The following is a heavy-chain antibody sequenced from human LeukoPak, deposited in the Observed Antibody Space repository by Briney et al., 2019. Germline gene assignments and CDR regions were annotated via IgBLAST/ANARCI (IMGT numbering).Heavy chain of an antibody. J-gene: IGHJ4*02. V-gene: IGHV3-7*01. CDR1: GFTFSISW. CDR3: ARDAGWGYYDL. D-gene: IGHD1-26*01. CDR2: IDKHGNGK. Sequence: GGSLRLSCMASGFTFSISWVTWVRQAPGKGLEWVANIDKHGNGKYYVDSVEGRFAISRDYATNSVFLQMNSLRAEDTSVYYCARDAGWGYYDLWGQGTPVTVSS.